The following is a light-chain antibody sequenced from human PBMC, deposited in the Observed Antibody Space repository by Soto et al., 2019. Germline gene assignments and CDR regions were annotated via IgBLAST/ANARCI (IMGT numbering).Light chain of an antibody. CDR3: QTWGTGIHV. V-gene: IGLV4-69*01. J-gene: IGLJ1*01. Sequence: QLVLTQSLSASASLGASVKLTCTLSSGHSSYAIAWHQQQPEKGPRYLMKLNSDGSHSKGDGIPDRFSGSSSGAERYLIISSLQSEDEADYYCQTWGTGIHVFGTGTKLTVL. CDR1: SGHSSYA. CDR2: LNSDGSH.